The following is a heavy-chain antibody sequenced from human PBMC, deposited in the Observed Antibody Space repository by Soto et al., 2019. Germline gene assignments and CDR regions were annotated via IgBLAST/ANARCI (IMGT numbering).Heavy chain of an antibody. CDR1: GFTFSSYG. Sequence: QVQLVESGGGVVQPGRSLRLSCAASGFTFSSYGMHWVRQAPGKGLEWVAVIWYDGSNKYYADSVKGRFTISRDNSKNTLYLQMNSLRAADTAVYYCARGYDYVWGSPSDYGMDVWGQGTTVTVSS. V-gene: IGHV3-33*01. CDR3: ARGYDYVWGSPSDYGMDV. CDR2: IWYDGSNK. D-gene: IGHD3-16*01. J-gene: IGHJ6*02.